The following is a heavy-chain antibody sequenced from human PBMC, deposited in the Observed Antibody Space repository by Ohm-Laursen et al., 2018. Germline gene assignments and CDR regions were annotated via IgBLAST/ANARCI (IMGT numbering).Heavy chain of an antibody. CDR2: ISYDGRQT. CDR3: AKDRGSDWYFDV. Sequence: SLRLSCSASGFTFSDYGSHWVRQAPGKGLEWVAVISYDGRQTYYADSVKGRFTISRDNPKSTLYLQMNSLRSEDTAVYYRAKDRGSDWYFDVWGRGTLVTVSS. D-gene: IGHD3-10*01. V-gene: IGHV3-30*18. J-gene: IGHJ2*01. CDR1: GFTFSDYG.